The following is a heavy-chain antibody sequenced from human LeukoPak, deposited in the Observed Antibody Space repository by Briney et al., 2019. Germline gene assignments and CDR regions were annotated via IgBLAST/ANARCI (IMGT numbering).Heavy chain of an antibody. CDR2: INHSGST. D-gene: IGHD3-3*01. V-gene: IGHV4-34*01. CDR3: ARGRNLYYDFWSGPLNWFDP. Sequence: TSETLSLTCAVYGGSFSGYYWSWIRQPPGKGLEWIGKINHSGSTNYNPSLKSRVTISVDTSKNQFSLKLSSVTAADTAVYHCARGRNLYYDFWSGPLNWFDPWGQGTLVTVSS. J-gene: IGHJ5*02. CDR1: GGSFSGYY.